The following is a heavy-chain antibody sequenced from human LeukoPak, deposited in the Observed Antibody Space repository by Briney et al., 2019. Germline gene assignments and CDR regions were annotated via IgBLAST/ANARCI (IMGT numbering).Heavy chain of an antibody. CDR3: AKDLDDYSNHYFDY. CDR1: GFTFSSYA. J-gene: IGHJ4*02. D-gene: IGHD4-11*01. Sequence: GGSLRLSCAASGFTFSSYAMSWVRQAPGKWLEWVSAISGSGGSTYYADSVKGRFTISRDNSKNTLYLQMNSLRAEDTAVYYCAKDLDDYSNHYFDYWGQGTLVTVSS. CDR2: ISGSGGST. V-gene: IGHV3-23*01.